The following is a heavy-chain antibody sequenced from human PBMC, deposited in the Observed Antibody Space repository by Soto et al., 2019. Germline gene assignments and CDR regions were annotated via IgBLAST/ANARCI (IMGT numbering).Heavy chain of an antibody. CDR3: AKDLRPGIRFSQWNGFDP. D-gene: IGHD3-3*01. J-gene: IGHJ5*02. Sequence: PGGSLRLSCAASGFTFSSYSMNWVRQAPGKGLEWVAVISYDGSNKYYADSVKGRFTIPRDNSKNTLYLQMNSLRAEDTAVYYCAKDLRPGIRFSQWNGFDPWGQGTLVTVSS. CDR2: ISYDGSNK. CDR1: GFTFSSYS. V-gene: IGHV3-30*18.